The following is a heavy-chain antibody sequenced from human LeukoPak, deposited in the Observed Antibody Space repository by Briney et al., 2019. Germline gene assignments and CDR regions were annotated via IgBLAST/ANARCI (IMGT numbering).Heavy chain of an antibody. J-gene: IGHJ4*02. CDR3: ARGPENYYGSGSYYSPYYFDY. CDR2: INHSGST. Sequence: PSETLSLTCAVYGGSFSGYHWSWIRQPPGKGLEWIGEINHSGSTNYNPSLKSRVTISVDTSKNQFSLKLSSVTAADTAVYYCARGPENYYGSGSYYSPYYFDYWGQGTLVTVSS. CDR1: GGSFSGYH. D-gene: IGHD3-10*01. V-gene: IGHV4-34*01.